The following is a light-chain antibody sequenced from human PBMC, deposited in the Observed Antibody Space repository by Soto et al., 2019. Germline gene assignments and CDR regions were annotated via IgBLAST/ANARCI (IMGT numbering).Light chain of an antibody. CDR3: AAWDDSLNGSYV. CDR2: RNN. J-gene: IGLJ1*01. CDR1: SSNIGSNT. V-gene: IGLV1-44*01. Sequence: QSALTQPRSASGTPGQRVTISCSGSSSNIGSNTVNWYQQLPGTAPKLLIYRNNQRPSGVPDRFSGSKSGTSASLAISGLQSEDEADYYCAAWDDSLNGSYVFGIGTKVTVL.